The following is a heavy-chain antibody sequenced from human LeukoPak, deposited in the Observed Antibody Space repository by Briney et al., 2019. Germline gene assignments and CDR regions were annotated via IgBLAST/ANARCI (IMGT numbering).Heavy chain of an antibody. CDR2: ISDSSGTI. Sequence: GGSLRLSCAASGFTFSSYAMTWVRQATGKGLEWVSVISDSSGTIHYADSVKGRFTISRDNSKNTLYLQMNSLRAEDTAVYYCAKYISGYAPNFDDWGQETMVTVS. V-gene: IGHV3-23*01. J-gene: IGHJ4*02. D-gene: IGHD6-19*01. CDR1: GFTFSSYA. CDR3: AKYISGYAPNFDD.